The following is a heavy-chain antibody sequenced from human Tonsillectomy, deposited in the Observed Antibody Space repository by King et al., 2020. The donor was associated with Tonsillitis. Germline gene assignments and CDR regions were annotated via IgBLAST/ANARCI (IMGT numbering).Heavy chain of an antibody. CDR2: VYYSGGT. Sequence: QLQESGPGLVKPSETLSLTCSVSGGSSGSSNYFWGWIRQPPGKGLEWIGSVYYSGGTYYNPSLESRVAISVDTSKNQFSLKVSSVTAADTAVYFCASGSSWGLVDSWGQGTLVTVSS. D-gene: IGHD2-2*01. CDR1: GGSSGSSNYF. V-gene: IGHV4-39*07. J-gene: IGHJ4*02. CDR3: ASGSSWGLVDS.